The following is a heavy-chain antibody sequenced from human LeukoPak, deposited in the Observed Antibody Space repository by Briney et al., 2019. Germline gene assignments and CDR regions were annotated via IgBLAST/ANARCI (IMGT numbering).Heavy chain of an antibody. CDR2: IDWDDDK. Sequence: SGPALVKPTQTLTLTCTFSGFSLSTRGMCECWIRQPPGKALEWLARIDWDDDKYYSTSLKTRLTISKDTSKNQVVLTMTNMDPVDTATHYCARTRGYSGSTIDYWGQGTLVTVSS. J-gene: IGHJ4*02. D-gene: IGHD5-12*01. CDR1: GFSLSTRGMC. V-gene: IGHV2-70*11. CDR3: ARTRGYSGSTIDY.